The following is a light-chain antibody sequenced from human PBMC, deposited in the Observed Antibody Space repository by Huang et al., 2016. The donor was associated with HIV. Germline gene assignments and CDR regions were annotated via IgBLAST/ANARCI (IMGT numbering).Light chain of an antibody. CDR3: PQYYDWPPIT. J-gene: IGKJ5*01. V-gene: IGKV3-15*01. Sequence: EIVMTQSPATLSMSPVERVTLPCRASQSVNNNLAWYQQKPGQGPRLLFCGVSTRATGIPARFSGRGSGTEFTLTISSLQSEDFAIYYCPQYYDWPPITFGQGTRLEIK. CDR1: QSVNNN. CDR2: GVS.